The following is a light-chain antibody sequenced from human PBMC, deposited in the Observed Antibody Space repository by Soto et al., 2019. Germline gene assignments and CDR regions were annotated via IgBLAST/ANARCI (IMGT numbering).Light chain of an antibody. CDR2: GNS. CDR3: QSYDSSLSGYV. Sequence: QSVLTQPPSVSGAPGQRVTISCTGSSSNIGAGYDVHWYHQLPGTAPKLLIYGNSNRPSGVPDRFSGSKSGTSASLAITGLQAEDEADYYCQSYDSSLSGYVVGSGTKLTVL. CDR1: SSNIGAGYD. J-gene: IGLJ1*01. V-gene: IGLV1-40*01.